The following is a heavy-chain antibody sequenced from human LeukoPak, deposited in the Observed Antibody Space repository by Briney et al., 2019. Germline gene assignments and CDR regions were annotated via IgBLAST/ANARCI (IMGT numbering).Heavy chain of an antibody. CDR2: IYYSGST. Sequence: QSSETLSLTCPVSGGSISSYYWSWIRQPPGKGPEWIGYIYYSGSTNYNPSLKSRVTISVDTSKSQFSLKLTSVTAADTAVYYCARGAYSSGWPDAFDIWGHGTMVTVSS. CDR1: GGSISSYY. CDR3: ARGAYSSGWPDAFDI. J-gene: IGHJ3*02. D-gene: IGHD6-19*01. V-gene: IGHV4-59*01.